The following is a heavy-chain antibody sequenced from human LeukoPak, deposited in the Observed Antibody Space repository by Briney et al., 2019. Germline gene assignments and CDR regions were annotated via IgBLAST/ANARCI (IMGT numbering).Heavy chain of an antibody. D-gene: IGHD1-26*01. CDR3: ARGGSYLSAFDI. J-gene: IGHJ3*02. CDR2: ISSTSTTI. Sequence: GGSLRLSCAASGFTFSNYNMNWVRQAPGKGLEWVSYISSTSTTIYYADSVKGRFTISRDNSKNTLYLQMNSLRAEDTAVYYCARGGSYLSAFDIWGQGTMVTVSS. V-gene: IGHV3-48*01. CDR1: GFTFSNYN.